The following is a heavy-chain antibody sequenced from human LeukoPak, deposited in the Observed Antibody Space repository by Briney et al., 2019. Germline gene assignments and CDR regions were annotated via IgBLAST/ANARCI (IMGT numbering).Heavy chain of an antibody. J-gene: IGHJ4*02. D-gene: IGHD5-18*01. V-gene: IGHV3-74*01. CDR3: ARGGGYSYDSFDY. Sequence: GGSLRLSCAASGFTLSSSWMHWVRQAPGKGLVWASRINGDGRSTSYADSVKGRFTISRDNAKNTLYLQMNSLRAEDTAVYYCARGGGYSYDSFDYWGQGTLVTVSS. CDR2: INGDGRST. CDR1: GFTLSSSW.